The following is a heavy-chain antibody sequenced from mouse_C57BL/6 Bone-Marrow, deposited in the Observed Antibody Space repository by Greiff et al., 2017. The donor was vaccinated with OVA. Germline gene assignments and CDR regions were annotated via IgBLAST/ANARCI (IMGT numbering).Heavy chain of an antibody. CDR2: IVPANANT. V-gene: IGHV14-3*01. CDR3: ARGNCGSRFYAMAY. J-gene: IGHJ4*01. CDR1: GFNIKNTY. Sequence: VQLKESVAELVRPGASVKLSCTASGFNIKNTYMHWVKQRPEQGLEWLGRIVPANANTNYAPKFQGKATMTADTSSNTAYLQLSSQSSEDTAVYCCARGNCGSRFYAMAYWGQGTPVTVSS. D-gene: IGHD1-1*01.